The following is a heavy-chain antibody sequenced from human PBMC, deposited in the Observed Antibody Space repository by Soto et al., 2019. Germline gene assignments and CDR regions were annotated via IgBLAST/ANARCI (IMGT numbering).Heavy chain of an antibody. Sequence: EVQLVESGGGLVKPGGSFRLSCAALPFPSKAPGMTGARRTQGKGLEWVGGIKSQTDGGTTDYAAPVKGRFTISRDDSKNTLYLQLNSLKTEDTAVYYCTTDWAPYDNSGPYPLHWGQGTLVTVSS. J-gene: IGHJ4*02. CDR3: TTDWAPYDNSGPYPLH. D-gene: IGHD3-22*01. CDR1: PFPSKAPG. V-gene: IGHV3-15*01. CDR2: IKSQTDGGTT.